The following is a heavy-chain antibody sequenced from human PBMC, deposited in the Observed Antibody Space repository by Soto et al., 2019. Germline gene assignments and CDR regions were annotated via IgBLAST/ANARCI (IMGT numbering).Heavy chain of an antibody. CDR3: TMRNYYDSSGPSGASYYFDY. V-gene: IGHV3-30-3*01. D-gene: IGHD3-22*01. CDR1: GFTFSSYA. CDR2: ISYDGSNQ. Sequence: QVQLVESGGGVAQPGRSLRLSCAASGFTFSSYAMHWVRQAPGKGLEWVAVISYDGSNQYYADSVKGRFTISRDNSKNTLYLQMSSLRGDDTAIYYCTMRNYYDSSGPSGASYYFDYWGQGTLVTVSS. J-gene: IGHJ4*02.